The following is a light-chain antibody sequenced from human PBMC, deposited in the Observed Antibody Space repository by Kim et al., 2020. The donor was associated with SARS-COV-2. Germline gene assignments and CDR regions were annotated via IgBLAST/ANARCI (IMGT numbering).Light chain of an antibody. V-gene: IGKV1-39*01. CDR2: AAS. CDR3: QQSYSTPYT. Sequence: SASIGDRVTISCRASQSISRYLNLYQQKPGKAPKLLIYAASSLQSGVPSRFSGCGSGTDFTLTISSLQPEDFATYYCQQSYSTPYTFGQGNELEI. CDR1: QSISRY. J-gene: IGKJ2*01.